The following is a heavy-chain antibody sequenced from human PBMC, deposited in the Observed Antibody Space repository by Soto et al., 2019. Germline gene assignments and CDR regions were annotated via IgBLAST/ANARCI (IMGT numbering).Heavy chain of an antibody. V-gene: IGHV4-59*01. D-gene: IGHD4-17*01. CDR2: MAPSGST. Sequence: QVRLQESGPGLVKPSETLSLTCTVSGASISSYYWSWIRQSPGKRLEWIGYMAPSGSTKYNPSLKGRVTISVDTSNNQFYLKVSSVTAADTAVYYCARDGNFGDDIHDYYGMDVWGRGTTVTVFS. J-gene: IGHJ6*02. CDR1: GASISSYY. CDR3: ARDGNFGDDIHDYYGMDV.